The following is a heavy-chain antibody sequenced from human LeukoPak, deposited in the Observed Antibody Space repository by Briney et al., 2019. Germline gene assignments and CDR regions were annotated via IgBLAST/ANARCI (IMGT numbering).Heavy chain of an antibody. CDR2: ISGSVVYT. J-gene: IGHJ4*02. V-gene: IGHV3-23*01. CDR1: GFTFSRYA. Sequence: GGSLRLSCAASGFTFSRYAMTWVRQARGEGLEWVSIISGSVVYTFYADSVKGRFTISRENSKNTLSLQRTSLRAEDTALNYGAKVRRSMSSLKDYWGQGTLATVPS. CDR3: AKVRRSMSSLKDY.